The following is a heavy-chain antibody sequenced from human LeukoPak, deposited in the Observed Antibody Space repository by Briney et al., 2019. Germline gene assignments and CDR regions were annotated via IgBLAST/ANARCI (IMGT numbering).Heavy chain of an antibody. CDR2: VNTDGSAT. J-gene: IGHJ4*02. Sequence: GGSLRLSCAASGFTFSSNWTHWVRQAPGKGLVWVSYVNTDGSATTYADSVKGRFTISRDNAKNTLYLQMNSLRAEDTAVYYCARGGQGAVDYWGQGTLVTVSS. V-gene: IGHV3-74*01. CDR1: GFTFSSNW. D-gene: IGHD3-16*01. CDR3: ARGGQGAVDY.